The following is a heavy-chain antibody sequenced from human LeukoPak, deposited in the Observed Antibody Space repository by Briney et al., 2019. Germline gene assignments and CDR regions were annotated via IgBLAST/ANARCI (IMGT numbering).Heavy chain of an antibody. D-gene: IGHD2-2*01. CDR1: GFFFSSYW. CDR3: ARGSWRTLLVPAADAFDI. J-gene: IGHJ3*02. V-gene: IGHV3-7*01. CDR2: IKQDGSEK. Sequence: PGGSLRLSCAASGFFFSSYWMSWVRQAPGKGLEWVANIKQDGSEKYYVDSVKGRFTISRDNAKNSLYLQMSSLRAEDTAVYYCARGSWRTLLVPAADAFDIWGQGTMVTVSS.